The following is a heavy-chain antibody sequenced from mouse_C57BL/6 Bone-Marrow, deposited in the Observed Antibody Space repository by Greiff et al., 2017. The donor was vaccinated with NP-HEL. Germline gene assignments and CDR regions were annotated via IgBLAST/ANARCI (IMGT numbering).Heavy chain of an antibody. J-gene: IGHJ3*01. Sequence: QVQLKESGAELARPGASVKLSCKASGYTFTSYGISWVKQRTGQGLEWIGEIYPRSGNTYYNEKFKGKATLTADKSSSTAYMELRSLTSEDSAVYFCASGYSNPAWFAYWGQGTLVTVSA. CDR3: ASGYSNPAWFAY. CDR1: GYTFTSYG. V-gene: IGHV1-81*01. D-gene: IGHD2-5*01. CDR2: IYPRSGNT.